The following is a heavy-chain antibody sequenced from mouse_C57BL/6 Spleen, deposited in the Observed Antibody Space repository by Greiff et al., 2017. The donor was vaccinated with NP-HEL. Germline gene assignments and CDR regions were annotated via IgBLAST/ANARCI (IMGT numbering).Heavy chain of an antibody. CDR3: ARDADSSYYFDY. CDR1: GFTFSSYA. V-gene: IGHV5-4*01. Sequence: EVQVVESGGGLVKPGGSLKLSCAASGFTFSSYAMSWVRQTPEKRLEWVATISDGGSYTYYPDNVKGRFTISRDNAKNNLYLQMSHLKSEDTAMYYCARDADSSYYFDYWGQGTTLTVSS. CDR2: ISDGGSYT. J-gene: IGHJ2*01.